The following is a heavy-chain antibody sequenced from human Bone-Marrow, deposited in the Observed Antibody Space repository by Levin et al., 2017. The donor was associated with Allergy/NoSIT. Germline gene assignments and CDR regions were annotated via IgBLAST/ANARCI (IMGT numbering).Heavy chain of an antibody. CDR1: GFSLSTTGAG. D-gene: IGHD5-18*01. J-gene: IGHJ4*02. V-gene: IGHV2-5*02. CDR2: IFWDDDK. Sequence: SGPTLVKPTQTLTLTCSFSGFSLSTTGAGVGWIRQPPGKTLEWLALIFWDDDKRYSPSLKSRLSITQDASKDQVVLTMTNMDPVDTATYYCAHRGKGLDANTYIQIFDYWGQGTLVTVSS. CDR3: AHRGKGLDANTYIQIFDY.